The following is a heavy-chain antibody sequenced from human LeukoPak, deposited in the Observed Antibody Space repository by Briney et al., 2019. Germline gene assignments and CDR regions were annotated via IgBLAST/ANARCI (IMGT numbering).Heavy chain of an antibody. CDR1: GGSFSGYY. D-gene: IGHD3-10*02. CDR2: INHSGST. J-gene: IGHJ3*02. V-gene: IGHV4-34*01. CDR3: ARENYVGTFDI. Sequence: ASETLSLTCAVYGGSFSGYYWSWIRQPPGKGLEWIGEINHSGSTNYNPSLKSRVTISVDTSKNQFSLKLSSVTAADTAVYYCARENYVGTFDIWGQGTMVNVSS.